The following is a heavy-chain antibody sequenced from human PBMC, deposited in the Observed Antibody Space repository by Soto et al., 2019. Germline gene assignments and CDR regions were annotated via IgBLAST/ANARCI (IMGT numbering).Heavy chain of an antibody. J-gene: IGHJ5*01. CDR1: GGSVSSSSVT. Sequence: SQTLSLTGAISGGSVSSSSVTWNWIRPSPSRGLEWLGRTYYRSKWYNDYAESVKSRITINPDTSKNQFSLHLNSVTPEDTAVYYCVRLIGNSWLDFWGQGTLVTVSS. CDR2: TYYRSKWYN. D-gene: IGHD1-26*01. CDR3: VRLIGNSWLDF. V-gene: IGHV6-1*01.